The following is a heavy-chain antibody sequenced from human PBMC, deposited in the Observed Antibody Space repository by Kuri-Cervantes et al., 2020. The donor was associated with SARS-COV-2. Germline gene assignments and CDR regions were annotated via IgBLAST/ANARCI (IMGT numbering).Heavy chain of an antibody. J-gene: IGHJ3*02. V-gene: IGHV3-74*01. D-gene: IGHD6-6*01. CDR2: INSDGSST. Sequence: GESLKISCAASGFTFSSYWMHWVRQAPGKGLVWVSRINSDGSSTSYADSVKGRFTISRDNAKNTLYLQMNSLRAEDTAVYYCASPRSVAARHPRDAFDIWGQGTMVTVSS. CDR1: GFTFSSYW. CDR3: ASPRSVAARHPRDAFDI.